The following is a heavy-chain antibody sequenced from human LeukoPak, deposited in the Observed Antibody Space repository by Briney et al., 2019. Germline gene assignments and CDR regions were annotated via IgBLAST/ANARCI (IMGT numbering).Heavy chain of an antibody. CDR2: ISSSSNYI. CDR1: GFTFSSYS. CDR3: ARDVGASAPDAFDI. J-gene: IGHJ3*02. V-gene: IGHV3-21*01. D-gene: IGHD1-26*01. Sequence: GGSLRLSCAASGFTFSSYSINWVRQAPGKGLEWVSSISSSSNYIYYADSVKGRFTISRDNAKNSLYLQMNSLRAEDTDVYYCARDVGASAPDAFDIWGQGTMVTVSS.